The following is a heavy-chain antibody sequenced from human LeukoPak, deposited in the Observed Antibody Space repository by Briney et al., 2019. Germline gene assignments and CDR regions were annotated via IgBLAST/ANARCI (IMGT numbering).Heavy chain of an antibody. V-gene: IGHV3-64D*06. J-gene: IGHJ4*02. CDR2: ISSNGDNT. CDR1: GFTFSTYV. CDR3: VRGTGY. Sequence: GGSLRLCCSVSGFTFSTYVMHWVRQAPGKGLEYVSAISSNGDNTYYADSVKGRFTISRDNSKNTLYLQMSSLRADDTAVYYCVRGTGYWGQGTLVTVSS.